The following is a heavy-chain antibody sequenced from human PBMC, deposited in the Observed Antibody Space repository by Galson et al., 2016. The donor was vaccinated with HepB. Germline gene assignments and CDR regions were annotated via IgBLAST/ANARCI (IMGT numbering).Heavy chain of an antibody. CDR2: MYSGDTA. D-gene: IGHD6-13*01. J-gene: IGHJ4*02. Sequence: SLRLSCAASGFTVSSDHMSWVRQAPGKGLEWVPVMYSGDTAYYADSVEGRFTISRHNSKSTLFLQMNSLRPEDTAVYYCARSSYSSGWYHYWGQGTLVTVSS. V-gene: IGHV3-53*04. CDR1: GFTVSSDH. CDR3: ARSSYSSGWYHY.